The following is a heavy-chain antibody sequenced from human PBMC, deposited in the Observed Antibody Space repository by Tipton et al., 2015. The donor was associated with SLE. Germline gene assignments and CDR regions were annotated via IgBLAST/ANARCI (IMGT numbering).Heavy chain of an antibody. D-gene: IGHD2/OR15-2a*01. J-gene: IGHJ5*02. Sequence: TLSLTCTVSGGSISRGNYYWSWIRQSAGKGLEWIGQIHSSGSAHYHPSLESRVTISVDTSMNQFSLRVKSVTAADTAVYYCARGVISTAYYFDPWGQGTLVTVSS. CDR2: IHSSGSA. V-gene: IGHV4-61*09. CDR3: ARGVISTAYYFDP. CDR1: GGSISRGNYY.